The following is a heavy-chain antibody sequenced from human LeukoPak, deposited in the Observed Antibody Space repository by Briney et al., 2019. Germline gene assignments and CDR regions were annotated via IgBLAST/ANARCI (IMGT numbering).Heavy chain of an antibody. CDR3: ARYRGDY. J-gene: IGHJ4*02. V-gene: IGHV3-33*01. Sequence: GGSLRLSCAASGFIFTSYGMHWVRQAPGKGLEWVAVIWYDGSRKYYTDSVKGRFTISRDDSKNTLYLQMNSLRAEDTAVYYCARYRGDYWGQGTLVTVSS. CDR1: GFIFTSYG. CDR2: IWYDGSRK. D-gene: IGHD1-14*01.